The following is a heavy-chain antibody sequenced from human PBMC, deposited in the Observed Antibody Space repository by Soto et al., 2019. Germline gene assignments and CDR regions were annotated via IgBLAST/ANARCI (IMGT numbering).Heavy chain of an antibody. Sequence: ASVKVSCKASGYTFTSYAMHWVRQAPGQRLEWMGWINAGNGNTKYSQKFQGRVTITRDTSASTAYMELSSLRSEDTAVYYCARVQPMGSNYALLYDYWGQGTLVTVSS. V-gene: IGHV1-3*01. J-gene: IGHJ4*02. CDR2: INAGNGNT. CDR1: GYTFTSYA. CDR3: ARVQPMGSNYALLYDY. D-gene: IGHD4-4*01.